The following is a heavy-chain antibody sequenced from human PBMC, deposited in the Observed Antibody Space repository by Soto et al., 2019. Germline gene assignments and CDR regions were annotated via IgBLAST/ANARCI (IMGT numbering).Heavy chain of an antibody. V-gene: IGHV5-51*01. CDR2: IYPGDSDT. J-gene: IGHJ5*02. Sequence: GESLKISCKGSGYSFTSYWIGWVRQMPGKGLEWMGIIYPGDSDTRYAASVKGRFTISRDDSKSIAYLQVNSLKAEDTALYYCSRVKKTPGSLRYFDLGGVDFDPWGPGTLVTVSS. CDR1: GYSFTSYW. D-gene: IGHD3-9*01. CDR3: SRVKKTPGSLRYFDLGGVDFDP.